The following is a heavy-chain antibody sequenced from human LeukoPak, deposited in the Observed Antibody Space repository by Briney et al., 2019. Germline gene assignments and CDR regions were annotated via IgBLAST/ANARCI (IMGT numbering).Heavy chain of an antibody. V-gene: IGHV4-61*01. J-gene: IGHJ5*02. Sequence: NPSETLSLTCTVSGASVSSASYWSWMRQPPGKGVEWIAHIYNGVNTNYNPSLKSRVTISVDTSKNQFSLRLNSVTAADTAVYYCARSRAFNSGAFDPWGQGSLVTVSS. CDR3: ARSRAFNSGAFDP. D-gene: IGHD1-26*01. CDR1: GASVSSASY. CDR2: IYNGVNT.